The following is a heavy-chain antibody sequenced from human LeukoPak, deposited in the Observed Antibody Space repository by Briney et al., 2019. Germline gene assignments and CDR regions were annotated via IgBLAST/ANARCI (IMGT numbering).Heavy chain of an antibody. CDR1: RFTFSSYS. J-gene: IGHJ6*02. CDR3: ARERDYGDYVRLDYYYYGMDV. CDR2: ISSSSSYI. D-gene: IGHD4-17*01. V-gene: IGHV3-21*01. Sequence: GGSLRLSCAASRFTFSSYSMNWIRQAPGKGLEWVSSISSSSSYIYYADSVKGRFTISRDNAKNSLYLQMNSLRAEDTAVYYCARERDYGDYVRLDYYYYGMDVWGQGTTVTVSS.